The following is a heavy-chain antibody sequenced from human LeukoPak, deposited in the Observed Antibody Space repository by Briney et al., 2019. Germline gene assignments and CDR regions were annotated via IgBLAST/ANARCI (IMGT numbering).Heavy chain of an antibody. CDR2: ISGSGGST. CDR1: GFTFSTYW. CDR3: AKRLRFIFPVIPFDY. Sequence: GGSLRLSCAASGFTFSTYWMHWVRQAPGKGLEWVSAISGSGGSTYYADSVKGRFTISRDNSKNTLYLQMNSLRAEDTAVYYCAKRLRFIFPVIPFDYWGQGTLVTVSS. V-gene: IGHV3-23*01. J-gene: IGHJ4*02. D-gene: IGHD4-17*01.